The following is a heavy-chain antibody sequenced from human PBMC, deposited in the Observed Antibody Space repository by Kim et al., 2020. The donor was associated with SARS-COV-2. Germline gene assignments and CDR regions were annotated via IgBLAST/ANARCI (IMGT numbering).Heavy chain of an antibody. D-gene: IGHD6-19*01. V-gene: IGHV3-30*01. Sequence: SRKSRFTISRDNDKNTLYLQMNSLRAEDTAVYYCARDKGASGWYDPPFDIWGQGTMGPVSS. J-gene: IGHJ3*02. CDR3: ARDKGASGWYDPPFDI.